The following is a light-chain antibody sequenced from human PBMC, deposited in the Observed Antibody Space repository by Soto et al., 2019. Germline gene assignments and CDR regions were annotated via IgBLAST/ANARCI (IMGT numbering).Light chain of an antibody. J-gene: IGKJ1*01. V-gene: IGKV3-20*01. CDR2: GAS. Sequence: EIVLTQSPGTLSLSAGERATLSCRASQSVSSSYLAWYQQKPGQAPRLLIYGASSRATGIPDRFSSSGSGTDFTLTISRLEPEDFAVYYCQQYGSSPRTFGQGTKVDIK. CDR3: QQYGSSPRT. CDR1: QSVSSSY.